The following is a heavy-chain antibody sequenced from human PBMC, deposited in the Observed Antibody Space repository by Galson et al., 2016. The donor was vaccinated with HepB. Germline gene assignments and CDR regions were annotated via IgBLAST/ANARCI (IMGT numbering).Heavy chain of an antibody. CDR2: IRNKAYGGTT. CDR3: TRGGTIAPAY. D-gene: IGHD3-3*01. CDR1: GFTFGDYA. V-gene: IGHV3-49*03. J-gene: IGHJ4*02. Sequence: SLRLSCAASGFTFGDYAMSWFRQAPGKGLEWVGFIRNKAYGGTTDYAASVKGRFTISRDDSKSIAYLQMNSLKTEDTAVYYCTRGGTIAPAYWGQGTLVTVSS.